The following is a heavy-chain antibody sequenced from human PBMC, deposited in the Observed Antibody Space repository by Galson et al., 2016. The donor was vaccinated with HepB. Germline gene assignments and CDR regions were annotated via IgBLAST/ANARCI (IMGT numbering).Heavy chain of an antibody. D-gene: IGHD3-10*01. CDR2: ISGSGGRT. Sequence: RLSCAVSAGTFKNYAMNWVRQAPGKGLEWVAAISGSGGRTSYEDSVRGRFTISRDNSKNTLFLRMNSVGVEVMAGYFCAKSGFFGELAKWAQGTGVVVSS. CDR3: AKSGFFGELAK. V-gene: IGHV3-23*01. J-gene: IGHJ4*02. CDR1: AGTFKNYA.